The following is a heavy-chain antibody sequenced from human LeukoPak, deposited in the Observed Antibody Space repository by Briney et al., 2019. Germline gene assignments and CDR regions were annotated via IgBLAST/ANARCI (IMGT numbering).Heavy chain of an antibody. J-gene: IGHJ4*02. CDR1: GFTFSSYW. CDR3: AKAITMVRGVIFDY. CDR2: IKQDGSEK. Sequence: GGSLRLSCAASGFTFSSYWMSWVRQAPGKGLEWVANIKQDGSEKYYVDSVKARFTISRDNAKNSLYLQMNSLRAEDTAVYYCAKAITMVRGVIFDYWGQGTLVTVSS. D-gene: IGHD3-10*01. V-gene: IGHV3-7*01.